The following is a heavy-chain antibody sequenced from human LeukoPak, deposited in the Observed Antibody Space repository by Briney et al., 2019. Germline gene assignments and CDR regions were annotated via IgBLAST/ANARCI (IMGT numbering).Heavy chain of an antibody. Sequence: ASVKVSCKASGYTFTDYYIHWVRQAPGQGLEWMGRINPNSGGTNYAQKFQGRVTMTRDTSISTAYMELSRLRSDDTAVYYCARVNWEYNFDYWGQGTLVTVSS. V-gene: IGHV1-2*06. CDR3: ARVNWEYNFDY. D-gene: IGHD7-27*01. CDR2: INPNSGGT. J-gene: IGHJ4*02. CDR1: GYTFTDYY.